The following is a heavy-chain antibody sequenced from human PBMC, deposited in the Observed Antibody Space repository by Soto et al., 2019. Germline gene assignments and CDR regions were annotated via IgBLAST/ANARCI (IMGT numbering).Heavy chain of an antibody. CDR3: GTDHPQTVGCGC. J-gene: IGHJ4*02. Sequence: PSYPVPLTFSRHGHTIPLTIYFWKWVRQPPGKGLEWVGSIYYSGKTYYNPSLKSLTTISVDRSRNQLSLQLSSVTAADTAFYYSGTDHPQTVGCGCWGQRTLVT. V-gene: IGHV4-39*02. D-gene: IGHD5-18*01. CDR1: GHTIPLTIYF. CDR2: IYYSGKT.